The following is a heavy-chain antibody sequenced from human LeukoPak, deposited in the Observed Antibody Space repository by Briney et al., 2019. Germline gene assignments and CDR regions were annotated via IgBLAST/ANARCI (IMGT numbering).Heavy chain of an antibody. D-gene: IGHD3-10*01. CDR3: GRGSVGFGELNY. Sequence: GGFLRLSCVASAFTFRTYSMHWVRQAPGKGLEWVSSISGSTSYIYYADSVRGRFTISRDNAKNSLYLQMNSLRAEDTAVYYCGRGSVGFGELNYWGQGTLVTVSS. CDR1: AFTFRTYS. J-gene: IGHJ4*02. V-gene: IGHV3-21*01. CDR2: ISGSTSYI.